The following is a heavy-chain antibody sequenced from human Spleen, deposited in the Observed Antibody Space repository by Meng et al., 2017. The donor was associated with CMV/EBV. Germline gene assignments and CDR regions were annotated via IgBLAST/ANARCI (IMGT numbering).Heavy chain of an antibody. CDR1: GFTFSTYA. V-gene: IGHV3-23*03. CDR3: AKNPVDYADP. CDR2: IYPGDRST. Sequence: GGSLRLSCVASGFTFSTYAMSWVRQAPGKGLEWVAVIYPGDRSTWYGDFVKGRFSIYTDDSKSTVYLQMNSLRAEDTALYYCAKNPVDYADPWGQGTLVTVSS. D-gene: IGHD4-17*01. J-gene: IGHJ5*02.